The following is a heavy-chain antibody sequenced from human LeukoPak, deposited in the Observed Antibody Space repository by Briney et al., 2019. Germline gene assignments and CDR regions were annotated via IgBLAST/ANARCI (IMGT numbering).Heavy chain of an antibody. CDR3: ARDRSYYSGSGSYFPPDWFDP. Sequence: PSETLSLTCAVYGGSFSGYYWSWIRQPPGKGLEWIGEINHSGSTNYNPSLKSRVTISVDTSKNQFSLKLSSVTAADTAVYYCARDRSYYSGSGSYFPPDWFDPRGQGTLVTVSS. CDR1: GGSFSGYY. CDR2: INHSGST. V-gene: IGHV4-34*01. D-gene: IGHD3-10*01. J-gene: IGHJ5*02.